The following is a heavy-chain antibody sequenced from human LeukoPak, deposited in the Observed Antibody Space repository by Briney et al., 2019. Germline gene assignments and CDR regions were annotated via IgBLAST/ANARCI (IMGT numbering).Heavy chain of an antibody. Sequence: SVKVSCKTSADIFSSYAINWVRQAPGQGLEWMGRIIPLTGVVNYGQKLQTRVTISADKSTSTAYMEVSSLRFEGTAVYFCARERRCSAGSCYAADLDSWGQGTLVTVSS. D-gene: IGHD2-15*01. J-gene: IGHJ4*02. CDR2: IIPLTGVV. CDR1: ADIFSSYA. V-gene: IGHV1-69*04. CDR3: ARERRCSAGSCYAADLDS.